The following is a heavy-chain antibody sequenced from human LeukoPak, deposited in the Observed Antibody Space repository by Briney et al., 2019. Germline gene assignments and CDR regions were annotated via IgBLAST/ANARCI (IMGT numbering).Heavy chain of an antibody. CDR2: ISAYNGNT. V-gene: IGHV1-18*01. Sequence: ASVKVSCKASGHTFTSYGISWVRQAPGQGLEWMGWISAYNGNTNYAQKLQGRVTMTTDTSTSTAYMELRSLRSDDTAVYYCARDRISGYYGYYYYMDVWGKGTTVTVSS. CDR1: GHTFTSYG. J-gene: IGHJ6*03. D-gene: IGHD3-3*01. CDR3: ARDRISGYYGYYYYMDV.